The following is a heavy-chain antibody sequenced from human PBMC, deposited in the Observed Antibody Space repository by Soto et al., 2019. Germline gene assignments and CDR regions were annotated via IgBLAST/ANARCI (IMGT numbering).Heavy chain of an antibody. CDR1: GFTFSSYG. D-gene: IGHD3-9*01. J-gene: IGHJ6*02. V-gene: IGHV3-33*01. CDR2: IWYDGSNK. Sequence: GGSLRLSCAASGFTFSSYGMHWVRQAPGKGLEWVAVIWYDGSNKYYADSVKGRFTISRDNSKNTQYLQMNSLRADDTAVYYCARDPVLRYFDWRYRVQHYGMDVWGQGTTVTVSS. CDR3: ARDPVLRYFDWRYRVQHYGMDV.